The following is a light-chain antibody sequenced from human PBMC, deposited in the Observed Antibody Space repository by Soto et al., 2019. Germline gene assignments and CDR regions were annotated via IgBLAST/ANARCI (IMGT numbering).Light chain of an antibody. V-gene: IGKV3-15*01. Sequence: EVVMTQSPATLSVSPGERVTLSCRASQSINAHLAWYQQKPGQAPRLLIHGASTMATGIPARFSGSGFGTEFIPTISSLQSEDFAVYYCQQYNTWLWTFGQGTKVEIQ. CDR3: QQYNTWLWT. CDR1: QSINAH. CDR2: GAS. J-gene: IGKJ1*01.